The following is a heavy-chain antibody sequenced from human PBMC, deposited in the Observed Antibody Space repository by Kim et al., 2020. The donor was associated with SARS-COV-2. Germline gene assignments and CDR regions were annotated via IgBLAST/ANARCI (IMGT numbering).Heavy chain of an antibody. D-gene: IGHD6-19*01. CDR2: IKKNGDNA. Sequence: GGSLRLSCAASGSTFDEYGMSWVRQAPGKGLEWVSGIKKNGDNAGYADSVTGRFTISRDNAKNSLYLQMNSLRAEDTALYYCARGYISGPFDSWGHGTLVTVSS. CDR3: ARGYISGPFDS. J-gene: IGHJ4*01. V-gene: IGHV3-20*04. CDR1: GSTFDEYG.